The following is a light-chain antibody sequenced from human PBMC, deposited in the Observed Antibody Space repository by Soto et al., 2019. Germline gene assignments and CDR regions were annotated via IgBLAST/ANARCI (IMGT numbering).Light chain of an antibody. CDR2: RNN. V-gene: IGLV1-47*01. CDR1: SSNIGSNY. J-gene: IGLJ7*01. Sequence: QPALTQPPSASGTPGQRVTISCSGSSSNIGSNYVYWYQQLPGTAPKLLIYRNNQRPSGVPDRFSGSKSGTSASLAISGLRSEDEADYYCAAWDDSLSGAVFGGGTKLTVL. CDR3: AAWDDSLSGAV.